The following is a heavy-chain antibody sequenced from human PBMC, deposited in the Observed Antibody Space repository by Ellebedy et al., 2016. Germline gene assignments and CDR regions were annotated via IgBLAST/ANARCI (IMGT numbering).Heavy chain of an antibody. CDR3: AKWNGGWYAFEV. CDR1: GGSVSSDY. V-gene: IGHV4-59*02. D-gene: IGHD6-19*01. Sequence: SETLSLTCNVSGGSVSSDYWNWIRRPPGKGLEWIGYVFHTGTINYNPSLKSRVTMSVDTSKSQFSLRLTSVTAADTAVYYCAKWNGGWYAFEVWGQGTMVTVSS. J-gene: IGHJ3*01. CDR2: VFHTGTI.